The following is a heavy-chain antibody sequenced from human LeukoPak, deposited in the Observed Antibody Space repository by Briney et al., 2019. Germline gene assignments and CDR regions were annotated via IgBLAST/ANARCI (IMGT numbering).Heavy chain of an antibody. V-gene: IGHV3-7*04. CDR1: GFTFSRYW. J-gene: IGHJ4*02. CDR3: ARGEYYYDGGY. Sequence: GGSLRLSCAASGFTFSRYWMIWVRQAPGRGLEWVANIKQDGSEKYYVDSVKGRFTISRDNAKNSLFLQMNSLRAEDTAVYYCARGEYYYDGGYWGQGTLVTVSS. CDR2: IKQDGSEK. D-gene: IGHD3-22*01.